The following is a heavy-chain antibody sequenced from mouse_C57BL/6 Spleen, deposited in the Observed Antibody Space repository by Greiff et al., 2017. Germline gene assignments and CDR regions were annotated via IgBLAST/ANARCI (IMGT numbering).Heavy chain of an antibody. CDR3: ARDYSNYYAMDY. Sequence: VQLQQSGPELVKPGASVKISCKASGYSFTSYYIPWVKQRPGQGLEWIGWIYPGSGNTKYNEKFKGKATMTADKSSSTAYMQLSSLTSEDSAVYDCARDYSNYYAMDYWGQGTSVTVSS. CDR1: GYSFTSYY. D-gene: IGHD2-5*01. V-gene: IGHV1-66*01. CDR2: IYPGSGNT. J-gene: IGHJ4*01.